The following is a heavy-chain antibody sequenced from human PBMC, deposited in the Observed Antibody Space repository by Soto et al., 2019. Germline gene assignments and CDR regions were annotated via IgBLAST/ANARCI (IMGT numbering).Heavy chain of an antibody. CDR2: INHSGST. V-gene: IGHV4-34*01. CDR1: GGSFSGYY. CDR3: ARGGFPGDSCRYYYGMDV. J-gene: IGHJ6*02. D-gene: IGHD4-17*01. Sequence: SETLSLTCAVYGGSFSGYYWSWIRQPPGKGLEWIGEINHSGSTNYNPSLKSRVTISVDTSKNQFSLKLSSVTAADTAVYYCARGGFPGDSCRYYYGMDVWGQGTTVTVSS.